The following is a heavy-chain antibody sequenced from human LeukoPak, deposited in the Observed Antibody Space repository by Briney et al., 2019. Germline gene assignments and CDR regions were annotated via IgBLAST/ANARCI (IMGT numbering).Heavy chain of an antibody. V-gene: IGHV3-33*06. Sequence: QPGGSLRLSCAASGFTFSSYGMHWVRQAPGKGLEWVAVIWYDGSNKYYADSVKGRFTISRDNSKNTLYLQMNSLRAEDTAVYYCAKDKAVVGATWDYWGQGTLVTVSS. J-gene: IGHJ4*02. CDR3: AKDKAVVGATWDY. CDR2: IWYDGSNK. D-gene: IGHD1-26*01. CDR1: GFTFSSYG.